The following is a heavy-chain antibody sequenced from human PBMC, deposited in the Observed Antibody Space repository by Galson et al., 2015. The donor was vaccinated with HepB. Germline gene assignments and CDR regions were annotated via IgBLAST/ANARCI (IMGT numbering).Heavy chain of an antibody. CDR3: AREGGGMDV. CDR1: GFTFGTYW. CDR2: IKQDGSEK. J-gene: IGHJ6*02. V-gene: IGHV3-7*01. Sequence: SLRLSCAASGFTFGTYWMTWIRQAPGKGLEWVANIKQDGSEKYYVDSVKGRFTISRVNAKNSLYLQMNSLRAEDTAVYYCAREGGGMDVWGQGTTVTVSS.